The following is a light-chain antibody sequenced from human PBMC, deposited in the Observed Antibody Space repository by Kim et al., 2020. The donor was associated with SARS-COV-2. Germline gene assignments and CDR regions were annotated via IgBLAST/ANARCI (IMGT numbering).Light chain of an antibody. CDR1: QSVSNNF. Sequence: EIVLTQSPGTLSLSPGERATLSCRASQSVSNNFLAWYQQKPGQAPRLLIYDASTRATGIPDRFSGSGSGTDFTLTIWRLEPEDFAVYHCQQYGRAPKTFGQGTKVDIK. CDR3: QQYGRAPKT. V-gene: IGKV3-20*01. CDR2: DAS. J-gene: IGKJ1*01.